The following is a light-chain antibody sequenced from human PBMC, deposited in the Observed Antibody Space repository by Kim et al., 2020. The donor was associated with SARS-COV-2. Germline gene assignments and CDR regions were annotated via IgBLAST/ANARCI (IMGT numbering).Light chain of an antibody. J-gene: IGKJ1*01. CDR3: QQSYNFRRT. Sequence: DIQMTQSPSSLSASVGDRVTITCRASQSVSGWLNWYQQKPGKAPHLLIYRTSTLQTGVPPRFSGSASGTDFTLTINTLQPEDFATYYCQQSYNFRRTFGQGTKVDIK. V-gene: IGKV1-39*01. CDR1: QSVSGW. CDR2: RTS.